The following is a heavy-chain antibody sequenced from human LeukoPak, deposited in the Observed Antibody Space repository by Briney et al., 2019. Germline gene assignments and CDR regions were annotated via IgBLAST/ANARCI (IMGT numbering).Heavy chain of an antibody. J-gene: IGHJ4*02. D-gene: IGHD3-22*01. Sequence: SETPSLTCTVSGSSISSGYYWGWIRQPPGKGLEWIGAVYHSGSTSYNPSLKSRFTISVDTSKNQFSLKLTSVTAADTAVYYCARVGGVLVVIGPFDYWGQGTLVTVSS. CDR1: GSSISSGYY. CDR3: ARVGGVLVVIGPFDY. V-gene: IGHV4-38-2*02. CDR2: VYHSGST.